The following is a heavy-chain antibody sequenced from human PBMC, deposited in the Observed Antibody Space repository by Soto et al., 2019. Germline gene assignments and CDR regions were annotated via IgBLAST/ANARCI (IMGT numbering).Heavy chain of an antibody. V-gene: IGHV4-59*01. D-gene: IGHD2-21*02. CDR2: IYYSGST. J-gene: IGHJ4*02. Sequence: SETLSLTCTVSGGSISTYYWSWIRQPPGKGLEWIGYIYYSGSTNYNPSLKSRVTISVDTSKSQFSLKLTSVTAADTAVYYCARDQGGDSDYWGQGSLVTVSS. CDR1: GGSISTYY. CDR3: ARDQGGDSDY.